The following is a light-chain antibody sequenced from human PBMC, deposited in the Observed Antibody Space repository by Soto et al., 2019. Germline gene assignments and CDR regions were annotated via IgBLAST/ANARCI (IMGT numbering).Light chain of an antibody. CDR2: DVS. J-gene: IGLJ3*02. CDR3: SSYTTATTRV. V-gene: IGLV2-14*01. Sequence: QSALTQPASVSGSPGQSFTISCTGTSSDVGAYNYVSWYQQHPGKAPKLMIFDVSNRPSGVSNRFSGSKSGNTASLTISGLQAEDEADYYCSSYTTATTRVFGGGTQLTVL. CDR1: SSDVGAYNY.